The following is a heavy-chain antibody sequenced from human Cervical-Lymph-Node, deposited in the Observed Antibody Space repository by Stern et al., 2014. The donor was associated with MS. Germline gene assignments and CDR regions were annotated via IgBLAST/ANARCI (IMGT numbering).Heavy chain of an antibody. CDR1: GDTFSRYA. CDR2: ITPVFGTT. Sequence: QLVQSGAEVKKPGSSVKVSCKASGDTFSRYAINWVRQVPGQGLEWMGGITPVFGTTNYAQKFQGRVTITADKSTNTAYMKLMTLRSEDTAVYYCARGGGLVGYFDYWGQGTLVSVSS. J-gene: IGHJ4*02. CDR3: ARGGGLVGYFDY. V-gene: IGHV1-69*06. D-gene: IGHD1-26*01.